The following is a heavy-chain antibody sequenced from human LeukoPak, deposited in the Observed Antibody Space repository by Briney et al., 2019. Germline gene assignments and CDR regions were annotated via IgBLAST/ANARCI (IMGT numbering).Heavy chain of an antibody. J-gene: IGHJ4*02. CDR1: GGSISRSSYY. Sequence: PSETLSLTCTVSGGSISRSSYYWGWISQPPGKGLEWMASVYYSGSTYYNPSLKSRVTISVDTSKNQFSLKLSSVTAADTAVYYCARTHKTYNYGSGPLEDWGQGTLVTVSS. CDR3: ARTHKTYNYGSGPLED. D-gene: IGHD3-10*01. CDR2: VYYSGST. V-gene: IGHV4-39*07.